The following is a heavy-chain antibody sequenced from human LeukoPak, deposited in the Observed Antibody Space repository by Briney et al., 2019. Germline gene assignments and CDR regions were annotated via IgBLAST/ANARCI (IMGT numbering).Heavy chain of an antibody. CDR3: ARGGRLTGTTALLDS. V-gene: IGHV4-34*01. Sequence: PSETLSLTCAVYGGSFSGYYWSWIRQPPGKGLEWIGEINHSGSTNYNPSLKSRVTISVDTSKNQFSLKLSSVTAADTAVYYCARGGRLTGTTALLDSWGQGALVTVSS. CDR1: GGSFSGYY. J-gene: IGHJ4*02. D-gene: IGHD1-7*01. CDR2: INHSGST.